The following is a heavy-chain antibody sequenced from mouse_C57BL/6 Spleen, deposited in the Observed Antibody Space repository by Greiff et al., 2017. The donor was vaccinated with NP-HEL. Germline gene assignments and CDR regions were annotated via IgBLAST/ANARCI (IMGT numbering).Heavy chain of an antibody. J-gene: IGHJ2*01. CDR1: GYAFSSYW. CDR2: IYPGDGDT. Sequence: QVQLQQSGAELVKPGASVKISCKASGYAFSSYWMNWVKQRPGKGLEWIGQIYPGDGDTNYNGKFKGKATLTADKSSSTAYMQLSSLTSEDSAVYFCARIGELYYFDYWGQGTTLTVSS. V-gene: IGHV1-80*01. CDR3: ARIGELYYFDY. D-gene: IGHD2-14*01.